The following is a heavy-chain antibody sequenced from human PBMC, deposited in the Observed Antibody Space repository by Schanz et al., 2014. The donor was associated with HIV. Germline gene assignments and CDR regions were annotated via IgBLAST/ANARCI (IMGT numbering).Heavy chain of an antibody. D-gene: IGHD2-15*01. CDR3: ARRSSDGGYYDN. Sequence: EVQLLESGGGVVQPGRSLRLSCAASGFTFSSYGMHWVRQAPGKGLLWVSRMNNDVSSRLYADSVKGRFTISRDNAKNTLYLQMNSPRDEDTAVYYCARRSSDGGYYDNWGQGTLVTVSS. CDR2: MNNDVSSR. J-gene: IGHJ4*02. V-gene: IGHV3-74*02. CDR1: GFTFSSYG.